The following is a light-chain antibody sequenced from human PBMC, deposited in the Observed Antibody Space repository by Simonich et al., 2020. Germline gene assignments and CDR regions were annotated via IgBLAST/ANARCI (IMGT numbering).Light chain of an antibody. V-gene: IGLV2-14*03. CDR3: SSYTSSSTWV. CDR1: SSDVGGYNY. J-gene: IGLJ3*02. Sequence: QSALTQPASVSGSPGQSITISCPGTSSDVGGYNYFSWYQQHPGKAPKLMIYDVSNRPAGVSNRFSGSKSGNTASLTISGLQAEDEADYYCSSYTSSSTWVFGGGTKLTVL. CDR2: DVS.